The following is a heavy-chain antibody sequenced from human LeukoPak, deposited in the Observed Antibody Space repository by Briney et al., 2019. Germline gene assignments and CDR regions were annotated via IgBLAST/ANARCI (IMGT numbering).Heavy chain of an antibody. V-gene: IGHV3-49*03. Sequence: TGGSLRLSCTASGFTFGDYTMNWFRQAPGKGLEWVGFIRNKAYGGTTEYAASVKDRFTISRDDSKCIAYLQMNSLKTEDTAVYCCTRQWELPGTDFDYWGQGTLVTVSS. D-gene: IGHD1-26*01. CDR1: GFTFGDYT. CDR3: TRQWELPGTDFDY. J-gene: IGHJ4*02. CDR2: IRNKAYGGTT.